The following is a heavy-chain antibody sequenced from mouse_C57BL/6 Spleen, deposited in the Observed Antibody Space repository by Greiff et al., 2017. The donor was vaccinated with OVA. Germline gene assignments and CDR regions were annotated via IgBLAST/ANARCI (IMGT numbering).Heavy chain of an antibody. V-gene: IGHV1-52*01. J-gene: IGHJ2*01. D-gene: IGHD2-1*01. CDR2: IDPSDSET. Sequence: QVQLQQPGAELVRPGSSVKLSCKASGYTFTSYWMHWVKQRPIQGLEWIGNIDPSDSETHYNQKFKDKATLTVDKSSSTAYMQLSSLTSEDSAVYYCARSSMSPNYIDYWGQGTTLTVSS. CDR3: ARSSMSPNYIDY. CDR1: GYTFTSYW.